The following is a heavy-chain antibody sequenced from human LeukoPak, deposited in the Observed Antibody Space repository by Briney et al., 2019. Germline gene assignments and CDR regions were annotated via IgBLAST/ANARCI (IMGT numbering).Heavy chain of an antibody. V-gene: IGHV4-39*07. Sequence: KSSETLSLTCTVSGGSISSSSYYWGWIRQPPGKGLEWIGSIYYSGSTYYNPSLKSRVTISVDTSKNQFSLKLSSVTAADTAVYYCARDLAWDTGTDYWGQGTLVTVSS. D-gene: IGHD5-18*01. CDR1: GGSISSSSYY. CDR2: IYYSGST. J-gene: IGHJ4*02. CDR3: ARDLAWDTGTDY.